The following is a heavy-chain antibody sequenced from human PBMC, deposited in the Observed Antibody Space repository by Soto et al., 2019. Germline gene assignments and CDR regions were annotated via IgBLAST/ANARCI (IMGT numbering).Heavy chain of an antibody. Sequence: VQLHESGPGLVKPSQTLSLTCTVSGGSISRGGYYWSWIRQQPVQGLEWIVSIYHSGRTYYNLHLNMGVTISVDTSNNQFSMKLSSVTAADTAVYYCTRGRGSDERGYWFDPWAQGTLVTVSS. D-gene: IGHD3-10*01. V-gene: IGHV4-31*03. CDR2: IYHSGRT. CDR1: GGSISRGGYY. J-gene: IGHJ5*02. CDR3: TRGRGSDERGYWFDP.